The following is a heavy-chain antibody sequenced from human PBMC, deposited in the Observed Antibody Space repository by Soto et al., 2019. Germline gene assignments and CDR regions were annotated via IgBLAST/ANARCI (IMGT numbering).Heavy chain of an antibody. Sequence: LRLSCAASGFTFSNAWMGWVRQAPGKGLEWVGRIKSKTDGGTTDYAAPVKGRFTISRDDSKNTLYLQMNSLKTEDTAVYYCTTDFTYYYDSSGYQYGMDVWGQGTTVTVSS. V-gene: IGHV3-15*01. CDR3: TTDFTYYYDSSGYQYGMDV. CDR2: IKSKTDGGTT. J-gene: IGHJ6*02. CDR1: GFTFSNAW. D-gene: IGHD3-22*01.